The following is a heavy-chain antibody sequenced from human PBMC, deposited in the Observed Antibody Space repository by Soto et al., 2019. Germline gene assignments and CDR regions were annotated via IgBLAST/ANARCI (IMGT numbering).Heavy chain of an antibody. J-gene: IGHJ4*02. V-gene: IGHV4-59*01. CDR1: GGCISSYY. CDR3: ARGKGDRRIYHDSSGSLRYYFDY. Sequence: SETLSLTCTVSGGCISSYYLSWIRQPPGKGLEWIVYIYYSGSTNYNPSLKSRVTISVYTSKNQFSLKLSSVTAADTAVYYCARGKGDRRIYHDSSGSLRYYFDYWGQGTLVTVSS. CDR2: IYYSGST. D-gene: IGHD3-22*01.